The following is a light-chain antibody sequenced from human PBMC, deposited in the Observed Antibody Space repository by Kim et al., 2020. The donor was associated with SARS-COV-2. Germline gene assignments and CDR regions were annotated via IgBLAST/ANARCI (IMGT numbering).Light chain of an antibody. Sequence: ASVGDRVTITCRASQDISNYLGWYQQKPGRAPKPLIYAASSLQSGVPSRFSGSGSGTDFTLTISSLQPEDFATYYCLQHNSYPRTFGPGTKLDIK. CDR2: AAS. V-gene: IGKV1-17*01. CDR1: QDISNY. J-gene: IGKJ3*01. CDR3: LQHNSYPRT.